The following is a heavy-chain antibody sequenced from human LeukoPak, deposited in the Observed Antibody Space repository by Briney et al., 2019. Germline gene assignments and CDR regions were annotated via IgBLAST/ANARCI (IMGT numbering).Heavy chain of an antibody. CDR2: IYTSGST. J-gene: IGHJ5*02. V-gene: IGHV4-4*07. CDR1: GNSFGDYY. D-gene: IGHD4-17*01. Sequence: SETLSLTCTVSGNSFGDYYGSWIRQPAGKGLEWIGRIYTSGSTTYNPSLKSRVTMSVDTSKSQFSLNLMSVTAADTAVYYCTRDTGTTGEVKFDPWGQGTLVTVSS. CDR3: TRDTGTTGEVKFDP.